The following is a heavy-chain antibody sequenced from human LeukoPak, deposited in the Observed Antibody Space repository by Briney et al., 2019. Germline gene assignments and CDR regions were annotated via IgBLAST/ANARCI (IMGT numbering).Heavy chain of an antibody. CDR2: INPNNGGT. J-gene: IGHJ5*02. CDR1: GGTFSSYA. D-gene: IGHD6-13*01. Sequence: ASVKVSCKASGGTFSSYAISWVRQAPGQGLEWMGWINPNNGGTNYAQKFQGRVTMTRDTSITTAYMELSRLRSDDTAVYYCARGLLRSQLDWFDPWGQGTLVTVSS. CDR3: ARGLLRSQLDWFDP. V-gene: IGHV1-2*02.